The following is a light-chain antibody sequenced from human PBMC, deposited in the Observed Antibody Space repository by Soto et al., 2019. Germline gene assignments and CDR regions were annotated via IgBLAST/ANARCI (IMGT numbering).Light chain of an antibody. J-gene: IGKJ1*01. CDR2: GAS. CDR1: QSISDT. CDR3: QQYNNWPWT. Sequence: EIVMTQSPATLSVSPGGRATLSCRASQSISDTLAWYQQKPGQAPRLLIHGASTRAPGFPARFSGSGSGTDFTLTISSLRSEDFAVYYCQQYNNWPWTFGQGTKVDI. V-gene: IGKV3-15*01.